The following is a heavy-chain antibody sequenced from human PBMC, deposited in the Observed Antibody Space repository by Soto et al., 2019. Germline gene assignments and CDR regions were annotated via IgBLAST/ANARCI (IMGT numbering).Heavy chain of an antibody. Sequence: HPGGSLRLSCAASGFTFSSYAMSWVRQAPGKGLEWVSAISGSGGSTYYADSVKGRFTISRDNSKNTLYLQMNSLRAEDTAVYYCAKLPSPGYGNYLTYYYYGMDVWGQGTTVTVSS. CDR3: AKLPSPGYGNYLTYYYYGMDV. D-gene: IGHD2-2*03. V-gene: IGHV3-23*01. CDR1: GFTFSSYA. J-gene: IGHJ6*02. CDR2: ISGSGGST.